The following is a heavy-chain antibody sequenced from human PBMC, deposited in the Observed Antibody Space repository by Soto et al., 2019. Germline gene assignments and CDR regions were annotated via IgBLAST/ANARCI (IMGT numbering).Heavy chain of an antibody. CDR2: IYHSGST. D-gene: IGHD4-17*01. Sequence: PXXTLSLPFAVHGGSFSGYYWPWIRQPPGKGLEWIGYIYHSGSTYYNPSLKSRVTISVDRSKNQFSLKLRSVTAADTAVYYCASGLVTTLHYWGQGTLVTVSS. J-gene: IGHJ4*02. V-gene: IGHV4-34*01. CDR1: GGSFSGYY. CDR3: ASGLVTTLHY.